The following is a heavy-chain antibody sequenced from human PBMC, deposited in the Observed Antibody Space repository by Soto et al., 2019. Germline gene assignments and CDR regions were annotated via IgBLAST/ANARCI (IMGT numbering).Heavy chain of an antibody. CDR2: IIPSFGTT. J-gene: IGHJ6*03. V-gene: IGHV1-69*05. CDR1: GGTFSSYA. Sequence: SVKVSCKASGGTFSSYAISWVRQAPGQGLEWMGGIIPSFGTTNYAQKFQGRVTITRDTSTSTAYMELSSLRSEDTAVYYCARGVVVVAATVSLGYYYYYMDVWGEGTTVTVSS. D-gene: IGHD2-15*01. CDR3: ARGVVVVAATVSLGYYYYYMDV.